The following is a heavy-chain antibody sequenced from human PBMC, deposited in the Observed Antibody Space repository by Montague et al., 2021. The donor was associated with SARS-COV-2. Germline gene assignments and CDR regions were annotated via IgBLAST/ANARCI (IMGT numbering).Heavy chain of an antibody. D-gene: IGHD1-26*01. V-gene: IGHV4/OR15-8*01. CDR1: VESIRADDW. CDR2: SYHTRST. Sequence: SETLSLTCVRPVESIRADDWWTSRRHPTRKGLSCVVESYHTRSTKYKPSLKSRVSMSVDKSWNQFSLRLTSVTAADTAIYYCARKGSGRSDLAYWGQGTLVTVSS. J-gene: IGHJ4*02. CDR3: ARKGSGRSDLAY.